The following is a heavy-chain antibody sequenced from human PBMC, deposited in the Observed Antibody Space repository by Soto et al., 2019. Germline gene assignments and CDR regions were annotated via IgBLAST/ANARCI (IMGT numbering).Heavy chain of an antibody. D-gene: IGHD3-22*01. V-gene: IGHV3-74*01. CDR3: ARGVYYYDSSGCLDY. J-gene: IGHJ4*02. Sequence: GGSLRLSCAASGFTFSSYWMHWVRQAPGKGLVWVSRINSDGSSTSYADSVKGRFTISRDNAKNTLYLQMNSLRAEDTAVYYCARGVYYYDSSGCLDYWGQGTLVTVSS. CDR1: GFTFSSYW. CDR2: INSDGSST.